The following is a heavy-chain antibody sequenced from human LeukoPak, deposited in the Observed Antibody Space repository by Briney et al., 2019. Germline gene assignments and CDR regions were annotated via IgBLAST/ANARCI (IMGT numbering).Heavy chain of an antibody. CDR1: GFSFSTYA. CDR2: ICKSGDNT. D-gene: IGHD2-2*02. Sequence: PGGSLRLFCAASGFSFSTYAMTWARQAPGGGVEWVSGICKSGDNTYYTDSVKGRFTISRDNSRNTLHLQMNSLRAEDTAVYYCARGVRYCSSTSCYRFDWFDPWGQGTLVTVSS. V-gene: IGHV3-23*01. CDR3: ARGVRYCSSTSCYRFDWFDP. J-gene: IGHJ5*02.